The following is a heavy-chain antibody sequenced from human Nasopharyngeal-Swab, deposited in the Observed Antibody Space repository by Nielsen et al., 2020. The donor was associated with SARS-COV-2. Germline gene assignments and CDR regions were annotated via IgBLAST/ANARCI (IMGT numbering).Heavy chain of an antibody. V-gene: IGHV3-23*01. CDR3: AKGQGEMVFDY. J-gene: IGHJ4*02. CDR2: ISGSGGST. D-gene: IGHD2-8*01. CDR1: GFTFSSYA. Sequence: LSLTCAASGFTFSSYAMSWVRQAPGKGLEWVSAISGSGGSTYYADSVKGRFTISRDNSKNTLYLQMNSLRAEDTAVYYCAKGQGEMVFDYWGQGTLVTVSS.